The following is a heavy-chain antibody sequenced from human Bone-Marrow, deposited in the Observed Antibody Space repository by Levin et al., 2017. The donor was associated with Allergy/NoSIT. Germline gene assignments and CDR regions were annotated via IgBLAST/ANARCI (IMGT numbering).Heavy chain of an antibody. CDR1: GGSFSGYY. Sequence: SETLSLTCAVYGGSFSGYYWSWIRQPPGKGLEWIGEINHSGSTNYNPSLKSRVTISVDTSKNQFSLKLSSVTAADTAVYYCARGQNHSSSSSHYYDDYMDVWGKGTTVTVSS. CDR2: INHSGST. J-gene: IGHJ6*03. D-gene: IGHD6-6*01. CDR3: ARGQNHSSSSSHYYDDYMDV. V-gene: IGHV4-34*01.